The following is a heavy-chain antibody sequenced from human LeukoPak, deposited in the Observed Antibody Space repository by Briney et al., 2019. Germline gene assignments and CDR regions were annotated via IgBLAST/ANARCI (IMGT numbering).Heavy chain of an antibody. D-gene: IGHD5-18*01. V-gene: IGHV3-20*04. CDR1: GGSFSGYY. CDR3: ARFPKSGYSYGYYFDY. Sequence: ETLSLTCAVYGGSFSGYYWSWIRQPPGKGLEWVSGINWDGGSTGYADSVKGRFTVSRDNAKNSLYLQMNSLRAEDTALYYCARFPKSGYSYGYYFDYWGQGTLVTVSS. J-gene: IGHJ4*02. CDR2: INWDGGST.